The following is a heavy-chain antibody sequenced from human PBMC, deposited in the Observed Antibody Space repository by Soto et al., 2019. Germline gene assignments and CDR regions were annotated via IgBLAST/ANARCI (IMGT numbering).Heavy chain of an antibody. CDR2: VSYSGST. J-gene: IGHJ3*01. CDR3: AEFNSFLHPFDV. Sequence: SETLSLTCTVSGGSISSSGSYWGWIRQPPGKGLEWTATVSYSGSTDYDPSLKSRVSISADTSKNQFSLRLSSVTAADSALYYCAEFNSFLHPFDVGGQGKMVTVS. V-gene: IGHV4-39*01. D-gene: IGHD1-20*01. CDR1: GGSISSSGSY.